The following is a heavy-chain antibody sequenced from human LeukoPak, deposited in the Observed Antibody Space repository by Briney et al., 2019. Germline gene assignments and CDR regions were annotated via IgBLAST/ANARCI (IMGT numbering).Heavy chain of an antibody. V-gene: IGHV4-59*01. D-gene: IGHD3-22*01. CDR2: IYYSGST. Sequence: PSETLSLTCTVSGGSISSYYWSWIRQPPGKGLEWIGYIYYSGSTNYKSSLKSRVTISVDTSKNQFSLKLSSVTAADTAVYYCASLKNYYDSSGYLVTDAFDIWGQGTMVTVSS. CDR1: GGSISSYY. CDR3: ASLKNYYDSSGYLVTDAFDI. J-gene: IGHJ3*02.